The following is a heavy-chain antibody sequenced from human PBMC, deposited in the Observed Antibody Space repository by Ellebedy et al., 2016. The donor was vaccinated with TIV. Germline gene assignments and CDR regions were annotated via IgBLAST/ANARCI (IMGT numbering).Heavy chain of an antibody. CDR1: GGSMTNYY. D-gene: IGHD1-1*01. Sequence: MPSETLSLTCTVSGGSMTNYYWSWIRQPPGKGLEWIGNIYYSGSTNYKPSLKSRVTMTIDPSKNQFYLKLTSVTAADTALYYCARLWTGVSTHFDYWGQGTLVPVSS. CDR3: ARLWTGVSTHFDY. CDR2: IYYSGST. J-gene: IGHJ4*02. V-gene: IGHV4-59*08.